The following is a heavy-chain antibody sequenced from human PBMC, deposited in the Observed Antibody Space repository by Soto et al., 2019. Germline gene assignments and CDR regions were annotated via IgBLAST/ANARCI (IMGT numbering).Heavy chain of an antibody. CDR1: GGTFSSYA. CDR3: ARALVGASLVGGRYYGMDV. CDR2: ITPIFGTA. V-gene: IGHV1-69*01. J-gene: IGHJ6*02. D-gene: IGHD1-26*01. Sequence: QVQLVQSGAEVKKPGSSVKVSCKASGGTFSSYAISWVREAPGQGLEWMGGITPIFGTANYAQKMQGRVTITADESTSTAYTELSSLRSEDTAVYYCARALVGASLVGGRYYGMDVWGQGTTVTVSS.